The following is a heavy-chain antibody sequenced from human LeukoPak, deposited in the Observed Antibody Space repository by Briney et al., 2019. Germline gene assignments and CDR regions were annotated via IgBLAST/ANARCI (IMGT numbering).Heavy chain of an antibody. CDR3: ARAVSPQLLIAAAGHWFDP. CDR1: GFTFTSYT. CDR2: ISGSGNFI. Sequence: QSGGSLRLSCAASGFTFTSYTMNWVRQAPGKGLEWISHISGSGNFIYYADSVEGRFSISRDNAKNSLYLQMNSLRVEDTAVYYCARAVSPQLLIAAAGHWFDPWGQGTLVTVSS. V-gene: IGHV3-48*01. J-gene: IGHJ5*02. D-gene: IGHD6-13*01.